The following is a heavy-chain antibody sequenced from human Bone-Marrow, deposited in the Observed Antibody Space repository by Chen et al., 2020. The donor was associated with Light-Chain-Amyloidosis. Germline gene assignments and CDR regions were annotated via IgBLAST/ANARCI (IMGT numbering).Heavy chain of an antibody. Sequence: EVQLVESGGDLVQPGGSLRLSCAASGFTFGTYWMHWVRQAPGKGLVWVARMNSAGSGTSYADSVKGRFIISRDNAKNTLYLQMNSLRPEDTAVYYCAKAGSYRFDSWGQGTLVTVSS. CDR2: MNSAGSGT. J-gene: IGHJ4*02. D-gene: IGHD1-26*01. V-gene: IGHV3-74*01. CDR1: GFTFGTYW. CDR3: AKAGSYRFDS.